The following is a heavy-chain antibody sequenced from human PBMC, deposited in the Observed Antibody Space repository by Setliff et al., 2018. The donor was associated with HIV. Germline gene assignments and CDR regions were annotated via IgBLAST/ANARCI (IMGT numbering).Heavy chain of an antibody. V-gene: IGHV1-8*02. Sequence: ASVKVSCKASGYTFSSYDINWVRQATGQGLEWMGWMNPNSGNTGYAQKFQGRVTMTRDTSISTAYMELNNLKFEDTAVYYCARARRDSYDRGRRNHYYIDVWGKGTKVTAP. CDR2: MNPNSGNT. CDR1: GYTFSSYD. J-gene: IGHJ6*03. CDR3: ARARRDSYDRGRRNHYYIDV. D-gene: IGHD3-22*01.